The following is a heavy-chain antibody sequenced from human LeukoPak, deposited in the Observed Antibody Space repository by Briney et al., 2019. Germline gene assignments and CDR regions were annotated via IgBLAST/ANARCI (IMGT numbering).Heavy chain of an antibody. CDR1: GFTFSTNL. V-gene: IGHV3-23*01. D-gene: IGHD3-22*01. Sequence: GRSLRLSWAAAGFTFSTNLITWVRQAAREGRGWVSAIPGNGGSTNYTDSEKGRFTISRDNSKNTLYLQMNRLRAEDTAVYYCAKPGDSSGYSFIDMWGQGTMVTVSS. CDR3: AKPGDSSGYSFIDM. J-gene: IGHJ3*02. CDR2: IPGNGGST.